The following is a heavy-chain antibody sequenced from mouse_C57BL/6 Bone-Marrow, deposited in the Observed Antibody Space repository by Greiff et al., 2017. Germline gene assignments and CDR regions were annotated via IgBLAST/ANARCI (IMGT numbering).Heavy chain of an antibody. CDR1: GYTFTSYW. V-gene: IGHV1-69*01. CDR2: IDPPDSYT. D-gene: IGHD2-5*01. CDR3: ARESIVRRMFAY. J-gene: IGHJ3*01. Sequence: QVQLQQPGAELVMPGASVKLSCKASGYTFTSYWMHWVKQRPGQGLEWIGEIDPPDSYTNYNQKFKGKSTLTVDKSSSTAYMQLSSLTSEDSAVYYCARESIVRRMFAYWGQENLVTVSA.